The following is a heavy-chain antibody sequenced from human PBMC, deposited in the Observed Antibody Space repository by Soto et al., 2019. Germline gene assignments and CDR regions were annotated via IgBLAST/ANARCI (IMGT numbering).Heavy chain of an antibody. CDR2: IYHSGST. J-gene: IGHJ4*02. V-gene: IGHV4-4*02. D-gene: IGHD3-3*01. Sequence: PSETLSLTCAVSGGSISSSNWWSWVRQPPGKGLEWIGEIYHSGSTNYNPSLKSRVTISVDKSKNQFSLKLSSVPAADTAVYYCAKDLRDHVLRFLEWLYPEWVDYWGQGTLVTVSS. CDR1: GGSISSSNW. CDR3: AKDLRDHVLRFLEWLYPEWVDY.